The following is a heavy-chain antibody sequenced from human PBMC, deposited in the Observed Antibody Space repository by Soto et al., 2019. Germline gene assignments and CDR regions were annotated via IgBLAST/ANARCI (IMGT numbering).Heavy chain of an antibody. D-gene: IGHD6-13*01. V-gene: IGHV1-69*13. Sequence: SGNGCCKSSAGTCSSYAISLVRQAPGQGLEWMGGIIPIFGTANYAQKFQGRVTITADESTSTAYMELRSLRYEDTAVYYCARGRKYSSSWYYYYGMDVWGQGTTAPVSS. J-gene: IGHJ6*02. CDR1: AGTCSSYA. CDR3: ARGRKYSSSWYYYYGMDV. CDR2: IIPIFGTA.